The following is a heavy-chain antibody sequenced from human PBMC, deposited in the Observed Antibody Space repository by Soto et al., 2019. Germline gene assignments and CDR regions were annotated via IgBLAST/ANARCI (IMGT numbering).Heavy chain of an antibody. D-gene: IGHD2-15*01. V-gene: IGHV3-23*01. CDR2: ISGSGGST. CDR3: AKTRRVGHCSGGSCYRGGMDV. Sequence: PGGSLRLSCAASGFTFSSYAMSWVRQAPGKGLEWVSAISGSGGSTYYADSVKGRFTISRDNSKNTLYLQMNSLRAEDTAVYYCAKTRRVGHCSGGSCYRGGMDVWGQGTTVTVS. CDR1: GFTFSSYA. J-gene: IGHJ6*02.